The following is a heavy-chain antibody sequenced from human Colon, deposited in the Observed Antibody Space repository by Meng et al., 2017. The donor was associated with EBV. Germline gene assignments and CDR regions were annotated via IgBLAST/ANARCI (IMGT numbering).Heavy chain of an antibody. CDR1: GGSFSGYV. CDR3: ARVPTTGYKDH. V-gene: IGHV4-34*01. Sequence: QQLGAGLLQPSETLALTGTVNGGSFSGYVWSWVRQPPGKGMEWIGEVSHPGSANYNPSLKSRVTISVDASEKQFSLRLTSVTAADSAVYYCARVPTTGYKDHWGQGTLVTVSS. J-gene: IGHJ4*02. CDR2: VSHPGSA. D-gene: IGHD3-9*01.